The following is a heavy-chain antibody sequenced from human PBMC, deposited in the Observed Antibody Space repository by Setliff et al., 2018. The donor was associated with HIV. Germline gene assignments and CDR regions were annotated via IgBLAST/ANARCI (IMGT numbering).Heavy chain of an antibody. CDR1: SSTLRDHY. Sequence: PGGSLRLSCTASSSTLRDHYITWTRQAPGKGLEWVSYINVDGSATFYADSVKGRFTISRDNSKSTVFLQMNGLRSEDTAVYYCAKGGAHDRRKFIDYWGQGTPVTVSS. CDR3: AKGGAHDRRKFIDY. J-gene: IGHJ4*02. V-gene: IGHV3-11*01. D-gene: IGHD3-16*01. CDR2: INVDGSAT.